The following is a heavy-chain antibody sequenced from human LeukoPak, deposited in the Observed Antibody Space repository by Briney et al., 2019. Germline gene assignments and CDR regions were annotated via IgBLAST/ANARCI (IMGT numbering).Heavy chain of an antibody. CDR1: GGSFSGYY. CDR2: INHSGST. Sequence: SETLSLTCAVYGGSFSGYYWSWIRQPPGKGLEWIGEINHSGSTNNNPSLKSRVTISVDTSKNQFSLKLSSVTAADTAVYYCARGRGYDSSGGYYYYYYGMDVWGQGTTVTVSS. J-gene: IGHJ6*02. D-gene: IGHD3-22*01. V-gene: IGHV4-34*01. CDR3: ARGRGYDSSGGYYYYYYGMDV.